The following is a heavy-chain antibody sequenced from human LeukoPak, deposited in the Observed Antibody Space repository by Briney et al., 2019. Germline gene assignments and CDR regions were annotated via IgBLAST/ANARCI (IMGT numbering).Heavy chain of an antibody. Sequence: GESLKISCKGSGYSFTSYWIGWVRQMPGKGLEWMGIIYPADSDTRYSPSFQGQVTISADKSISTAYLQWSSLKASDTAMYYCARGGYSGYDWGNWFDPWGQGTLVTVSS. V-gene: IGHV5-51*01. CDR1: GYSFTSYW. CDR2: IYPADSDT. D-gene: IGHD5-12*01. CDR3: ARGGYSGYDWGNWFDP. J-gene: IGHJ5*02.